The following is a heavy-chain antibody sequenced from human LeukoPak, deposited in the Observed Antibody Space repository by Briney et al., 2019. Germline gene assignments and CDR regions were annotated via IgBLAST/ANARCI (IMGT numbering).Heavy chain of an antibody. CDR3: ARDAQPSSFGY. CDR1: GFTFGSYS. J-gene: IGHJ4*02. Sequence: GGSLRLSCAASGFTFGSYSMNWVRQAPGKGLDWVSSISSSSSYIYYADSVKGRFTISRDNAKNSLYLQMNILRAEDTAVYYCARDAQPSSFGYWGQGTLVTVSS. D-gene: IGHD2-2*01. V-gene: IGHV3-21*01. CDR2: ISSSSSYI.